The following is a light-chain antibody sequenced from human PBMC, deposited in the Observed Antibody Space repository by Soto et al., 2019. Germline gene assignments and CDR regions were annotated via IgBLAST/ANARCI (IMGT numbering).Light chain of an antibody. J-gene: IGLJ2*01. CDR2: DVS. CDR3: SSYSSSSTSVV. V-gene: IGLV2-14*01. Sequence: QSALTQPASVSGSPGQSITISCTGTSSDVGGYNYVSWYQQHLGKAPKLMIYDVSNRPSEVSNRFSGSKSGNTASLTISGLQAEDEADYYCSSYSSSSTSVVFGGGTKLTVL. CDR1: SSDVGGYNY.